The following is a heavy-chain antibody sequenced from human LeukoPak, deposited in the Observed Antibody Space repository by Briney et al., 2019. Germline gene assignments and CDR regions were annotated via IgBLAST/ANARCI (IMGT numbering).Heavy chain of an antibody. V-gene: IGHV1-69*04. D-gene: IGHD1-26*01. Sequence: ASVKVSCKASGGTFSSHAISWVRQAPGQGLEWMGRIIPILHISNYAQKFQGRVTITADKSTSTAYMELSSLRSEDTAVYYCARRELLQNYYYGMDVWGQGTTVTVSS. CDR2: IIPILHIS. CDR3: ARRELLQNYYYGMDV. J-gene: IGHJ6*02. CDR1: GGTFSSHA.